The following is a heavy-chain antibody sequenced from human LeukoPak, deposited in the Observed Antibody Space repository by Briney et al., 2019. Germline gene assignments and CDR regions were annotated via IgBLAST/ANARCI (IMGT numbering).Heavy chain of an antibody. D-gene: IGHD6-19*01. CDR3: AKDLGSSGWYFDY. J-gene: IGHJ4*02. Sequence: PGGSLRLSCAASGLTFDDYAMHWVRQAPGKGLEWVSGISWNSGSIGYADSVKGRFTISRDNAKNSLYLQMNSLRAEDTALYYCAKDLGSSGWYFDYWGQGTLVIVSS. CDR2: ISWNSGSI. V-gene: IGHV3-9*01. CDR1: GLTFDDYA.